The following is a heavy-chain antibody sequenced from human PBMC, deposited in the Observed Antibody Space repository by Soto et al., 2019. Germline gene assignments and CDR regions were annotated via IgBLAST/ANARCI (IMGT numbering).Heavy chain of an antibody. D-gene: IGHD3-3*01. CDR1: GGTFSSYA. Sequence: SVKVSCKASGGTFSSYAISWVRQAPGQGLEWMGGIIPIFGTANYAQKFQGRVTITADESTSTAYMELSSLRSEDTAVYYCARDSKKRATYYDFWSGYYTGYYYGMDVWG. CDR2: IIPIFGTA. CDR3: ARDSKKRATYYDFWSGYYTGYYYGMDV. V-gene: IGHV1-69*13. J-gene: IGHJ6*02.